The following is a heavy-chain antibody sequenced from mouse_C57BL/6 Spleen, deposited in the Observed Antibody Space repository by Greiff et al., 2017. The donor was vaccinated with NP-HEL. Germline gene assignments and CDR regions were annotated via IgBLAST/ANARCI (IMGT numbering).Heavy chain of an antibody. CDR3: ARDKGNYRYFDV. D-gene: IGHD2-1*01. CDR2: ISDGGSYT. Sequence: EVHLVESGGGLVKPGGSLKLSCAASGFTFSSYAMSWVRQTPEKRLEWVATISDGGSYTYYPDNVKGRFTISRDNAKNNLYLQMSHLKSEDTAMYYCARDKGNYRYFDVWGTGTTVTVSS. J-gene: IGHJ1*03. CDR1: GFTFSSYA. V-gene: IGHV5-4*01.